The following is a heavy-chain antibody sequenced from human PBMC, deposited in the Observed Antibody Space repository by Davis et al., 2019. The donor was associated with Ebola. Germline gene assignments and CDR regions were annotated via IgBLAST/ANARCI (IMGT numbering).Heavy chain of an antibody. D-gene: IGHD2-2*02. V-gene: IGHV3-23*01. Sequence: GESLKISCAASGFTFSSYAMSWVRQAPGKGLEWVSAISGSGGSTYYADSVKGRFTISRDNSKNTLYLQMNSLRAEDTAVYYCARHQGCSSCYTTDGYYYYGMDVWGQGTTVTVSS. CDR1: GFTFSSYA. J-gene: IGHJ6*02. CDR2: ISGSGGST. CDR3: ARHQGCSSCYTTDGYYYYGMDV.